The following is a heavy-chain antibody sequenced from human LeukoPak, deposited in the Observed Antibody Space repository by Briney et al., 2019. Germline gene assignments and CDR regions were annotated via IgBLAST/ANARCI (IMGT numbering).Heavy chain of an antibody. J-gene: IGHJ5*02. Sequence: SQTLSLTCALSGDSVSSNSAAWNWIRQSPSRGLEWLGRTYYRSKWYSDYAISVKSRITINPDTSKNQFSLQLNSVTPEDTAVYYCARGAPPSTAGFDPWGQGTLVTVSS. CDR1: GDSVSSNSAA. V-gene: IGHV6-1*01. CDR2: TYYRSKWYS. CDR3: ARGAPPSTAGFDP.